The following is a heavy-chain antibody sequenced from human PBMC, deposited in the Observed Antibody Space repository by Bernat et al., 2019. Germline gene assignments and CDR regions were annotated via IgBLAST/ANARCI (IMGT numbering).Heavy chain of an antibody. Sequence: EVQLVESGGGLVQPGGSLRLSCAASGFTFSSYWMSWVRQAPGKGLEWVANIKQDGSDKYYVDSVKGRFTISRDNAKNSLYLQMNSLRAEDTAVYYCARYSGSNYFQHWGQGTLDTVSS. CDR3: ARYSGSNYFQH. J-gene: IGHJ1*01. CDR2: IKQDGSDK. V-gene: IGHV3-7*01. CDR1: GFTFSSYW. D-gene: IGHD6-19*01.